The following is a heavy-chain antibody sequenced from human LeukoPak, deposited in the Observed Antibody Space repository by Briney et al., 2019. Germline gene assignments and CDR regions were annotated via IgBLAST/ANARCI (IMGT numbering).Heavy chain of an antibody. V-gene: IGHV1-46*01. CDR3: ARDLSPSLVTPYVDY. Sequence: ASVTVSCKASGYTFTSYYMHWVRQAPGQGLEWMGLINPSGGSTSYAQKFQGRVTMTRDMSTSTVYMELSSLRSEDTAVYYCARDLSPSLVTPYVDYWGQGTLVTVSS. CDR1: GYTFTSYY. J-gene: IGHJ4*02. D-gene: IGHD4-23*01. CDR2: INPSGGST.